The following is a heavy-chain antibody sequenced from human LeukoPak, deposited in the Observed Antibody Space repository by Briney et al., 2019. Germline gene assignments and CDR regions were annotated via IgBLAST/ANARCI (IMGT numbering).Heavy chain of an antibody. CDR1: GASYNAYY. J-gene: IGHJ4*02. CDR2: IDHRGTA. Sequence: SETLSLTCAVYGASYNAYYWSWIRQPPGKGLEWIGDIDHRGTATYNPSLKSRLTISADASKNQFSLKLNSVTGADTAVYYCAVGITILGVAASFDSWGQGNLVIVSS. D-gene: IGHD3-3*01. V-gene: IGHV4-34*01. CDR3: AVGITILGVAASFDS.